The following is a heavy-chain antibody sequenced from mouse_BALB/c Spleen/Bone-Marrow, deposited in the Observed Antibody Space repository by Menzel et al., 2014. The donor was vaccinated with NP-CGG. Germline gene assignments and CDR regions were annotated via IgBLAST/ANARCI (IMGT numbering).Heavy chain of an antibody. J-gene: IGHJ4*01. CDR3: AGFGITKEEGYYYAMDY. V-gene: IGHV14-3*02. Sequence: EVKLMESGAELVKPGASVKLSCTASGFNIKDTYMHWVKQRPEQGLEWIGRIDPANGNTKYDPKFQGKATITADTSSNTAYLLLSSLTSEDTAVYYCAGFGITKEEGYYYAMDYWGQGTSVTVSS. D-gene: IGHD2-4*01. CDR1: GFNIKDTY. CDR2: IDPANGNT.